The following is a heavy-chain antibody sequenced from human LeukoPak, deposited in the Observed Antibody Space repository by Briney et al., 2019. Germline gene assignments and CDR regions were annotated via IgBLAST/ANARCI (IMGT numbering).Heavy chain of an antibody. CDR1: GGSISSYY. Sequence: PSETLSLTCTVSGGSISSYYWSWIRQPAGKGLEWIGRIYTSGSTNYNPSLKSRVTISVDTSKNQFSLKLSSVTAADTAVYYCARGTQWLYFASGAQYGMDVWGQGTTVTVSS. CDR2: IYTSGST. CDR3: ARGTQWLYFASGAQYGMDV. J-gene: IGHJ6*02. D-gene: IGHD6-19*01. V-gene: IGHV4-4*07.